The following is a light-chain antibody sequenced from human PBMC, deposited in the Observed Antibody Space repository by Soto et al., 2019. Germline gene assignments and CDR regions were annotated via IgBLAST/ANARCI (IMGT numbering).Light chain of an antibody. Sequence: DIQMTQSPSFVSASLGDRVTLTCRASQYISIWLAWYQQRLGEAPRLLIFSASTLKNGVPARFSGSGSGTDFILTISGLQPEDVATYYCQQGRTSPFSFGPGTKV. CDR1: QYISIW. J-gene: IGKJ3*01. V-gene: IGKV1D-12*01. CDR2: SAS. CDR3: QQGRTSPFS.